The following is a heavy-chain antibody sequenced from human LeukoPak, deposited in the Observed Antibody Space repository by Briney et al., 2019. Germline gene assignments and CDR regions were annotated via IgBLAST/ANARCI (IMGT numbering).Heavy chain of an antibody. CDR2: ISDSGVDT. CDR1: GFTFSDYA. CDR3: ANGNSNSPKDY. J-gene: IGHJ4*01. Sequence: GGSLRLSCAASGFTFSDYAMSWLRQAPGRGLEWVSAISDSGVDTYYADSVKGRFTMSRDNSKSTLYLQMNRLRAEDTAVYYCANGNSNSPKDYWGHGTLDTVSS. V-gene: IGHV3-23*01. D-gene: IGHD2-2*01.